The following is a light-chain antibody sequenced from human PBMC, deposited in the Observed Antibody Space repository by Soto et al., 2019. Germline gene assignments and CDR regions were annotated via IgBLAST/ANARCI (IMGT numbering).Light chain of an antibody. J-gene: IGLJ1*01. CDR1: SSNIGAGYD. V-gene: IGLV1-40*01. CDR2: GNS. Sequence: QSVLTQPPSVSGAPGQRVTISCTGSSSNIGAGYDVHWYQQLPGTAPKVLIYGNSNRPSGVPDRFSGSKSGTSASLAITGLQAEDEADYYCQSYDSSLSGFDVFGSGTKVTVL. CDR3: QSYDSSLSGFDV.